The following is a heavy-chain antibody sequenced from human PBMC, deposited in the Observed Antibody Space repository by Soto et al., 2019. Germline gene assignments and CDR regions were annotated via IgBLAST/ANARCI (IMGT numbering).Heavy chain of an antibody. CDR1: GGSVSSGAFY. CDR3: AGEGAGTIDVPTYPYYFYYMDV. CDR2: IHYTGAT. D-gene: IGHD1-1*01. Sequence: QVQLHESRPGLVKPSETLSLTCTVSGGSVSSGAFYWIWIRQHPGKGLEWIGYIHYTGATYYNPSRKSRITMSLVASRRQFSLELTSATAADTAVYYCAGEGAGTIDVPTYPYYFYYMDVWGRGTTVTVSS. V-gene: IGHV4-31*02. J-gene: IGHJ6*03.